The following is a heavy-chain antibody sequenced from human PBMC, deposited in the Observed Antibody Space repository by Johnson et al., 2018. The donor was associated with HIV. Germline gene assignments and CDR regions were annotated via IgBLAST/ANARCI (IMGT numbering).Heavy chain of an antibody. CDR2: ISSSGSSI. CDR3: AGGITMKPPTAFDI. J-gene: IGHJ3*02. CDR1: RFIFSDYY. D-gene: IGHD3-22*01. V-gene: IGHV3-11*04. Sequence: QVQLVESGGGLVKPGGSLRLSCAASRFIFSDYYMSWIRQAPGKGLEWVSYISSSGSSIYYADSVKGRFTISRDNAKNSLYLQMNSLSAEDTAVYYCAGGITMKPPTAFDIWGQGTVVTIS.